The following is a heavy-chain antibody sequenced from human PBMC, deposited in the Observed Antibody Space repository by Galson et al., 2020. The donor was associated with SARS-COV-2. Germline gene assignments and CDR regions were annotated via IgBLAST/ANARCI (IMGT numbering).Heavy chain of an antibody. J-gene: IGHJ4*02. V-gene: IGHV4-59*01. CDR3: ARESYDSSGYYLAYFDY. CDR2: IYYSGST. D-gene: IGHD3-22*01. CDR1: GVSISSYY. Sequence: SETLSLTCPVSGVSISSYYWSWIRQPPGKGLEWIGYIYYSGSTNYNPSLKSRVTISVDTSKNQFSLKLSSVTAADTAVYYCARESYDSSGYYLAYFDYWGQGTLVTVSS.